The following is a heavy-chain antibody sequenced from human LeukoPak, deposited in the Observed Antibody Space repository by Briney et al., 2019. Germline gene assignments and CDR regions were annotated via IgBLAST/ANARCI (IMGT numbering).Heavy chain of an antibody. CDR1: GGSISSSNW. D-gene: IGHD6-13*01. J-gene: IGHJ2*01. V-gene: IGHV4-4*02. CDR2: IYHSGST. CDR3: ATSIAAAGYYWYFDL. Sequence: PSETLSLTCAVSGGSISSSNWWSWVRQPPGKGLEWIGEIYHSGSTNYNPSLKSRVTISVDKSKNQFSLKLSSVTAADTAVYYCATSIAAAGYYWYFDLWGRGTLVTVSS.